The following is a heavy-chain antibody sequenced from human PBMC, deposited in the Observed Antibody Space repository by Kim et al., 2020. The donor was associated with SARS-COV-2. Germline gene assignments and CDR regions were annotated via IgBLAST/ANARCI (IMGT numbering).Heavy chain of an antibody. J-gene: IGHJ4*02. D-gene: IGHD6-6*01. Sequence: YADSVGGNFYISRDRSKNTLYLQMNSLRAEDTAVYYCARDQYSSSSYFFDYWGQGTLVTVSS. V-gene: IGHV3-66*01. CDR3: ARDQYSSSSYFFDY.